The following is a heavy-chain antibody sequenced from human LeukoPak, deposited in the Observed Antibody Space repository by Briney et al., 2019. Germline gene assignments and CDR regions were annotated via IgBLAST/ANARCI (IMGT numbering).Heavy chain of an antibody. D-gene: IGHD3-22*01. CDR3: ATRGDYDLDY. CDR1: GGSISSTNYY. V-gene: IGHV4-39*07. J-gene: IGHJ4*02. Sequence: TPSETLSLTCTVSGGSISSTNYYWGWIRHSQGRGLEWIGSISYTGSTYYNPSLKSRVTIAVDTSKNQFSLKVTSVTAADTAVYYCATRGDYDLDYWGQGTLVTVSS. CDR2: ISYTGST.